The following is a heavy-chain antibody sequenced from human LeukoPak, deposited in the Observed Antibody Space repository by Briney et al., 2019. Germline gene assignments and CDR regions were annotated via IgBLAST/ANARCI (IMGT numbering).Heavy chain of an antibody. CDR2: IIPILGIA. V-gene: IGHV1-69*04. CDR3: ARDLYSSPSDWFDP. Sequence: GASVKVSCKASGGTFSSYAISWVRQAPGQGLEWMGRIIPILGIANYAQKFQGRVTITADKSTSTAYMELSRLRSDDTAVYYCARDLYSSPSDWFDPWGQGTLVTVSS. J-gene: IGHJ5*02. CDR1: GGTFSSYA. D-gene: IGHD6-19*01.